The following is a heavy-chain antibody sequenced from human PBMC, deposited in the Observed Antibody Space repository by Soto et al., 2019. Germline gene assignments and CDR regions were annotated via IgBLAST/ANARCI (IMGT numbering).Heavy chain of an antibody. CDR1: GYTFTTYT. CDR3: ARVWKGSSGYYYYYYGMDV. D-gene: IGHD3-22*01. Sequence: ASVKVSCKASGYTFTTYTMHWVRQAPGQRLEWMGWINAGNGNTKYSQKFQGRVTITRDTSAGTAYMELSSLRSEDTAVYYCARVWKGSSGYYYYYYGMDVWGQGTTVTVSS. CDR2: INAGNGNT. V-gene: IGHV1-3*01. J-gene: IGHJ6*02.